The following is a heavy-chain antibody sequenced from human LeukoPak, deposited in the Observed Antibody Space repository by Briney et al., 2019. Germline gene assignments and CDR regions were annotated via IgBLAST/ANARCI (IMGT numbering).Heavy chain of an antibody. CDR1: GASISRGGHS. Sequence: PSETLSLTCAVSGASISRGGHSWNWIRQAPGKGLEWIGHIYDSGISASDSSLKSRVTISLDRSNNQFSLRLTSVTAADTAVYYCARGEGAKYNWIDPWGQGTLVTVSS. V-gene: IGHV4-30-2*01. J-gene: IGHJ5*02. CDR2: IYDSGIS. D-gene: IGHD3-16*01. CDR3: ARGEGAKYNWIDP.